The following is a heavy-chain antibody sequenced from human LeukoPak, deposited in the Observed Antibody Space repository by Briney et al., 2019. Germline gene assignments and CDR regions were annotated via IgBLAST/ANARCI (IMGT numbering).Heavy chain of an antibody. D-gene: IGHD6-19*01. Sequence: ASVKVSCKASGYTFTSYYMHWVRQAPGQGLEWMGWINPNSGGTNYAQKFQGRVTMTRDTSISTAYMELSRLRSDDTAVYYCARDYRIAVAGNNWFDPWGQGTLVTVSS. V-gene: IGHV1-2*02. J-gene: IGHJ5*02. CDR1: GYTFTSYY. CDR2: INPNSGGT. CDR3: ARDYRIAVAGNNWFDP.